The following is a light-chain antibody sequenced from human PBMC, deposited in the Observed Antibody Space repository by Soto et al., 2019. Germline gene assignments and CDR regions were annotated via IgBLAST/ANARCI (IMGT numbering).Light chain of an antibody. CDR3: CSNAGSYLPVV. Sequence: QSALTQPRSVSGSPGQSVTISCTGASSDVGDYNSVSWYQQQPGKAPKLMIYDVTKRPSGVPDRFSGYKSGNTTSMTISGLQADDEADYFCCSNAGSYLPVVFCGGTKVTVL. CDR1: SSDVGDYNS. J-gene: IGLJ2*01. V-gene: IGLV2-11*01. CDR2: DVT.